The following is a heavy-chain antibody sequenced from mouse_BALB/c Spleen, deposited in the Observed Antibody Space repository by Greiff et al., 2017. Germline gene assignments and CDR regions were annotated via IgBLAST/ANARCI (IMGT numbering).Heavy chain of an antibody. CDR2: INPYNGDT. CDR3: ASYGNYDYYAMDY. CDR1: GYSFTGYF. J-gene: IGHJ4*01. D-gene: IGHD2-1*01. Sequence: VQLQQSGPELVKPGASVKISCKASGYSFTGYFMNWVMQSHGKSLEWIGRINPYNGDTFYNQKFKGKATLTVDKSSSTAHMELRRLASEDSAVYYCASYGNYDYYAMDYWGQGTSVTVSS. V-gene: IGHV1-20*02.